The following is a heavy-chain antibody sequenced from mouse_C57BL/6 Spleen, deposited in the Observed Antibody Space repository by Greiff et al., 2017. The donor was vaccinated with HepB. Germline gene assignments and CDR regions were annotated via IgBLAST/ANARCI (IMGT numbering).Heavy chain of an antibody. Sequence: EVQLVESGGGLVQSGRSLRLSCATSGFTFSDFYMEWVRQAPGKGLEWIAASRNKANDYTTEYSASVKGRFIVSRDTSQSILYLQMNALRAEDTAIYYCARDALYYYGSSHWYFDVWGTGTTVTVSS. CDR3: ARDALYYYGSSHWYFDV. J-gene: IGHJ1*03. V-gene: IGHV7-1*01. CDR1: GFTFSDFY. CDR2: SRNKANDYTT. D-gene: IGHD1-1*01.